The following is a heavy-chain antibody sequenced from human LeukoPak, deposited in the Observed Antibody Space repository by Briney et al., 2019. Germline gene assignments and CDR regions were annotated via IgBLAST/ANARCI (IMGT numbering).Heavy chain of an antibody. CDR2: TLYRTKLYK. V-gene: IGHV6-1*01. CDR1: GYIFSSNSAS. Sequence: PSQSLSLTCAISGYIFSSNSASWNWIRQSPSRGLEWLVKTLYRTKLYKDYAVSVKSRITINPDTSKNQFSLQLNSVAPEDTAVYYCARSHCYGMDVWGQGTTVTVAS. CDR3: ARSHCYGMDV. J-gene: IGHJ6*02.